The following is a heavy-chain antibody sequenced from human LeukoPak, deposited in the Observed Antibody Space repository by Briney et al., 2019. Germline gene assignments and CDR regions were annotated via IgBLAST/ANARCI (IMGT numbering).Heavy chain of an antibody. CDR3: ARSGIAAGGTYYYNYMDV. D-gene: IGHD6-13*01. J-gene: IGHJ6*03. CDR2: IWFDGTNK. Sequence: GGSLRLSCAASGFTFSNYGMHWVRQAPGKGLEWVAVIWFDGTNKYYVDSVRGRFTISRDSSKNTLYLQMNGLRAEDTAVYYCARSGIAAGGTYYYNYMDVWGKGTTVTVSS. CDR1: GFTFSNYG. V-gene: IGHV3-33*01.